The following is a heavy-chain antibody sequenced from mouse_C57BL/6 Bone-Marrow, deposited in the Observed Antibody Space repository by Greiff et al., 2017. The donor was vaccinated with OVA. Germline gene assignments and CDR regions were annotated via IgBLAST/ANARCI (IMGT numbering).Heavy chain of an antibody. V-gene: IGHV1-81*01. CDR1: GYTFTSYG. CDR3: ARRFSLYAMDY. Sequence: VQGVESGAELARPGASVKLSCKASGYTFTSYGISWVKQRTGQGLEWIGEIYPRSGNTYYNEKFKGKATLTADKSSSTAYMELRSLTSEDSAVYFCARRFSLYAMDYWGQGTSVTVSS. CDR2: IYPRSGNT. J-gene: IGHJ4*01. D-gene: IGHD6-2*01.